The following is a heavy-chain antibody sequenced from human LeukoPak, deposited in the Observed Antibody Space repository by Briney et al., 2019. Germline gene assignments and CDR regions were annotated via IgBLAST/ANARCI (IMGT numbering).Heavy chain of an antibody. CDR1: GFTFCSYV. V-gene: IGHV3-23*01. J-gene: IGHJ4*02. CDR3: VKDALVVPVSMGPPEVDY. Sequence: GGSLRLSCAASGFTFCSYVMSWVRQAPGKGLEWVSAISGGGGSTYYADSVKGRFTISRDNSKNTLSLQMNSLRAEDTAVYYCVKDALVVPVSMGPPEVDYWGQGTLVTVSS. D-gene: IGHD2/OR15-2a*01. CDR2: ISGGGGST.